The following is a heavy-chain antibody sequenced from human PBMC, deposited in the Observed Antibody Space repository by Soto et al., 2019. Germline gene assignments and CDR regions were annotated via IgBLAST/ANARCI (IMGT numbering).Heavy chain of an antibody. Sequence: SETLSLTCTVSGGSISSGGYYWSWIRQHPGKGLEWIGYIYYSGSTYYNPSLKSRVTISIDTSKKQFSLRLSSVSAADTAVYYCERSIPMIVGPHYFDYWGQGTLVTVSS. J-gene: IGHJ4*02. CDR1: GGSISSGGYY. V-gene: IGHV4-31*03. CDR2: IYYSGST. D-gene: IGHD3-22*01. CDR3: ERSIPMIVGPHYFDY.